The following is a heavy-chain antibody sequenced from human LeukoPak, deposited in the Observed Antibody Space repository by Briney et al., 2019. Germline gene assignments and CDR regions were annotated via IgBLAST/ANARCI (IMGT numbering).Heavy chain of an antibody. CDR1: GGTFTSYA. V-gene: IGHV1-69*06. Sequence: ASVKVSCKASGGTFTSYAISWVRQAPGQGVEWMGGIIPIFGTANYAQKFQGRVTITADKSTSTAYMELSSLRSEDTAVYYCASSYSGSYFLLYWGQGTLVTVSS. CDR3: ASSYSGSYFLLY. CDR2: IIPIFGTA. J-gene: IGHJ4*02. D-gene: IGHD1-26*01.